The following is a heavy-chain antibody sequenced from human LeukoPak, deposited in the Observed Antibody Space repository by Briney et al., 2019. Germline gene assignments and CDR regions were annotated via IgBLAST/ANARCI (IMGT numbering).Heavy chain of an antibody. V-gene: IGHV3-30-3*01. CDR1: GFTFSSYA. J-gene: IGHJ4*02. CDR3: ARDSREWLLYDYFDY. Sequence: GGSLRLSCAASGFTFSSYATHWVRQAPGKGLEWVAVISYDGSNKYYADSVKGRFTISRDNSKNTLYLQMNSLRAEDTAVYYCARDSREWLLYDYFDYWGQGTLVTVSS. CDR2: ISYDGSNK. D-gene: IGHD3-3*01.